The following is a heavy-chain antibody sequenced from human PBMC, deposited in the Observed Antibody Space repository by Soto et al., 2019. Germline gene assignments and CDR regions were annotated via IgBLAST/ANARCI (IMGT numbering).Heavy chain of an antibody. D-gene: IGHD1-1*01. CDR1: GFTFSSYA. Sequence: GGSLRLSCAASGFTFSSYAMSWVRQAPGKGLEWVSAISGSGGSTYYADSMKGRFTISRDNSKDTLYLQINSLRAEDTAVYSCANPIPKTGTTFGFWGQGTLVTVSS. V-gene: IGHV3-23*01. CDR3: ANPIPKTGTTFGF. J-gene: IGHJ4*02. CDR2: ISGSGGST.